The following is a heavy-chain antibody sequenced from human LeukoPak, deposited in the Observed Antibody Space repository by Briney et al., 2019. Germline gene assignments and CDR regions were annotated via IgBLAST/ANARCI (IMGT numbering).Heavy chain of an antibody. CDR3: AKSSWLEVYYFDY. D-gene: IGHD2-2*01. CDR1: GFTFDDYA. CDR2: ISWNSGSI. J-gene: IGHJ4*02. V-gene: IGHV3-9*01. Sequence: GGSLRLSCAASGFTFDDYAMHWVRQAPGKGLEWVSGISWNSGSIGYADSVKGRFTISRDNAKNSLYLQMNSLRAEDTALYYCAKSSWLEVYYFDYWGQGTLVTVSS.